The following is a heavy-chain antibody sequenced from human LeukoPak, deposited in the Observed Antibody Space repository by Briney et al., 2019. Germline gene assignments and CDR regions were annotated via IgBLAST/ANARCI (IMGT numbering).Heavy chain of an antibody. CDR3: ARGGLRSGLSW. CDR2: INPNSGTT. V-gene: IGHV1-2*02. J-gene: IGHJ4*02. CDR1: GYTFTDYY. D-gene: IGHD3-3*01. Sequence: ASVKVSCKASGYTFTDYYVGWVRQAPGQGLEWMGWINPNSGTTNYGQKFQGRVTMTRDTSISAAYMELSELTSDDTAVYYCARGGLRSGLSWWGQGTQVTVSS.